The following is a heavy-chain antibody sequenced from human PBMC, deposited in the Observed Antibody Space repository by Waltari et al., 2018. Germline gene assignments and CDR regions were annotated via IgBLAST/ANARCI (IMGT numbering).Heavy chain of an antibody. V-gene: IGHV3-48*03. J-gene: IGHJ4*02. D-gene: IGHD3-9*01. CDR3: ARHGIRLGLYYFDY. Sequence: EVKLVESGGGLVQPGGSLRLSCAASGLGLRSFAMNWVRQAPGKGLEWIAHIRNSGSTIYYADSVKGRFSISRDNAKESLFLQMNSLRAEDTAVYYCARHGIRLGLYYFDYWGQGALVTVSS. CDR2: IRNSGSTI. CDR1: GLGLRSFA.